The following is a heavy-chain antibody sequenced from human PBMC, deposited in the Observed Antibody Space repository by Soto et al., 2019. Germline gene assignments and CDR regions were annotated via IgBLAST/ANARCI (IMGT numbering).Heavy chain of an antibody. Sequence: QVQLVESGGGLVKPGGSLRLSCAASGFTFSDYYMSWIRQAPGKGLEWVSYISSSGSTIYYAESAKGRFTISRDNAKKSLYLQMNSLRAEDTAVYYCVREASNYYPTDYWGQGTLVTVSS. CDR1: GFTFSDYY. V-gene: IGHV3-11*01. CDR3: VREASNYYPTDY. J-gene: IGHJ4*02. CDR2: ISSSGSTI. D-gene: IGHD4-4*01.